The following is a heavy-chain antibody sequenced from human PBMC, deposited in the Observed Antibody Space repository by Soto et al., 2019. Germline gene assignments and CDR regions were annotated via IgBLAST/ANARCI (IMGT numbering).Heavy chain of an antibody. CDR1: GFTFSGSA. CDR3: TRHALQYCGGDCYLLPYFDL. D-gene: IGHD2-21*02. CDR2: IRSKANSYAT. Sequence: EVQLVESGGGLVQPGGSLKLSCAASGFTFSGSAMHWVRQASGKGLEWVGRIRSKANSYATAYAASVKGRFTISRDDSKNTAYLQMNSLKTEDTALYYCTRHALQYCGGDCYLLPYFDLWGRGTLVTVSS. V-gene: IGHV3-73*02. J-gene: IGHJ2*01.